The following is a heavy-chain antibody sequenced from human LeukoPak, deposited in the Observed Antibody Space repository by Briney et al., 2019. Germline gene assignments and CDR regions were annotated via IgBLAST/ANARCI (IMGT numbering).Heavy chain of an antibody. Sequence: GGSLRLSCAASGSTFSSYEMNWVRQAPGKGLEWVSYISTTGSSIYYADSVKGRFTISRDNVKNLLYLQMNSLRAEDTAVYYCARVQRGIAVALDYWGQGTLATVSS. CDR1: GSTFSSYE. J-gene: IGHJ4*02. CDR2: ISTTGSSI. D-gene: IGHD6-19*01. V-gene: IGHV3-48*03. CDR3: ARVQRGIAVALDY.